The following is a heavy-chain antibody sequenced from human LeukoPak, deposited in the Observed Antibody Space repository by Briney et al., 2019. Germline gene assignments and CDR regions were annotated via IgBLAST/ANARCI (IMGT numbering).Heavy chain of an antibody. V-gene: IGHV1-8*01. D-gene: IGHD1-26*01. J-gene: IGHJ4*02. CDR1: GYTFTSYD. Sequence: GASVKVSCKASGYTFTSYDINWVRQATGQGLEWMGWMNPNSGNTGYAQKFQGRVTMTRNTSISTDYMELSSLRSEDTAVYYCARGRVGATLFDYWGQGTLVTVSS. CDR2: MNPNSGNT. CDR3: ARGRVGATLFDY.